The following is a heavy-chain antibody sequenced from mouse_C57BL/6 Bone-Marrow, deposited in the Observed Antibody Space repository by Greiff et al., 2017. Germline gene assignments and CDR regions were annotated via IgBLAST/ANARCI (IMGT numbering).Heavy chain of an antibody. Sequence: QVQLQQPGAELVKPGASVKMSCKASGYTFTSYWITWVKQRPGQGLEWIGDIYPGSGSTNYNEKFKSKATLTVYTSSSTAYMQLSSLTSEESAVYYCSSLITTVFDYWGQGTPLTVSS. V-gene: IGHV1-55*01. D-gene: IGHD1-1*01. CDR1: GYTFTSYW. CDR2: IYPGSGST. J-gene: IGHJ2*01. CDR3: SSLITTVFDY.